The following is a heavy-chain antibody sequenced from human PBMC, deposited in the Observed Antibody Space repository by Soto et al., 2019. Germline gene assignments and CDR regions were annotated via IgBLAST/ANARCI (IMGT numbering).Heavy chain of an antibody. J-gene: IGHJ3*01. CDR2: IFPGDSDI. V-gene: IGHV5-51*01. CDR1: GYKFTNSW. CDR3: ARLGNAFDV. Sequence: PGESLKISCKGSGYKFTNSWIGWVRQMPGKGLEWMGIIFPGDSDIRYSPSLQGQVSISADKSIDTAYLQWRSLKASDTAMYYCARLGNAFDVWGQGTMVTVS.